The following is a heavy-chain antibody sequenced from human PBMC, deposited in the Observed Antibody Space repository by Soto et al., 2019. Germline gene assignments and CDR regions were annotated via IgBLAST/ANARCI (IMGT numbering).Heavy chain of an antibody. D-gene: IGHD2-15*01. CDR2: ISNRGDT. J-gene: IGHJ3*01. CDR3: AGEPRYCRGGICAITGDAYEV. V-gene: IGHV3-66*01. CDR1: GFIVSDTY. Sequence: EVQLVESGGGLVQPGGSLRLSCTASGFIVSDTYVNWVRQAPGKGLEWVSVISNRGDTHYADSVRGRFSLSRDISDNTSHLQINNLGVENTSVSYCAGEPRYCRGGICAITGDAYEVWAQGTMVTVSS.